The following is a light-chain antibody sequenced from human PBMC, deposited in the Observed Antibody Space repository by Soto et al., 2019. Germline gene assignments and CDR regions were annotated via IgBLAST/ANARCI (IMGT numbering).Light chain of an antibody. CDR2: GNN. CDR3: QSYDTSLSGSV. Sequence: QSVLTQPPSVSGAQGQRVTISCTGSSSNIGADYDVQWYQHLPGTAPKLLIYGNNNRPSGVPDRFSGSKSGTSASLAINGLQAEDEADYYCQSYDTSLSGSVFGGGTKLTVL. CDR1: SSNIGADYD. J-gene: IGLJ2*01. V-gene: IGLV1-40*01.